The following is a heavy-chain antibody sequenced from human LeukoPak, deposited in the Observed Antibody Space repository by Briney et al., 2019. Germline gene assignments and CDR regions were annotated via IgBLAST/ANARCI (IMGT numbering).Heavy chain of an antibody. D-gene: IGHD3-10*01. CDR1: GGSISSYY. V-gene: IGHV4-59*01. Sequence: SQTLSLTCTVSGGSISSYYWSWIRQPPGKGLEGSGYIYYSGSTNYHPSFKRRVTISVDTSKTQFSLKLSSVPAADTAVYYCARLLWFGGYYFDYWGQGTLVTVSS. J-gene: IGHJ4*02. CDR3: ARLLWFGGYYFDY. CDR2: IYYSGST.